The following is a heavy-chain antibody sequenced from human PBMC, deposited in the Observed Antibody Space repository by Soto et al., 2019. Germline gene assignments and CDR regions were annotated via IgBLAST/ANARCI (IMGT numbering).Heavy chain of an antibody. Sequence: AAVKVSCKASGYTFTGYYMHWVRQAPGQGXEWMGWINPNSGGTNYAQKFQGRVTMTRDTSISTAYMELSRLRSDDTAVYYCARAGPHLTADRPAPLTYYDSSGRLCYFDYWGQGTLVTVSS. CDR3: ARAGPHLTADRPAPLTYYDSSGRLCYFDY. D-gene: IGHD3-22*01. J-gene: IGHJ4*02. CDR1: GYTFTGYY. CDR2: INPNSGGT. V-gene: IGHV1-2*02.